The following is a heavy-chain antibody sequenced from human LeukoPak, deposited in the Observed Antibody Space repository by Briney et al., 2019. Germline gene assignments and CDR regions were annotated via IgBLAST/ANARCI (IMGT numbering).Heavy chain of an antibody. Sequence: GESLRLSCAASGFTFSSYAMRWVRQAPGKGLEWVSAISGSGSSTYYADSVKGRFTISRDNSKNTLSLQMNSLRAEDTAVYYCAKGGSFYDSSGYADYWGQGTLVTVSS. CDR3: AKGGSFYDSSGYADY. CDR2: ISGSGSST. D-gene: IGHD3-22*01. J-gene: IGHJ4*02. CDR1: GFTFSSYA. V-gene: IGHV3-23*01.